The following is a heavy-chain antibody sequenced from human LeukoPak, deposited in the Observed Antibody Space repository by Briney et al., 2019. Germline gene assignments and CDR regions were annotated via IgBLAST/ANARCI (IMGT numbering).Heavy chain of an antibody. V-gene: IGHV1-2*02. J-gene: IGHJ4*02. Sequence: ASVKVSCKASGYSFTDYYMHWVRQAPGQGLEWMGWINPYSGDTNYEQKFQGRVTMTRDTSISTAYMGLSSLRSDDTAVYYCVSGNYFDYWGQGTLVTVSS. CDR3: VSGNYFDY. CDR1: GYSFTDYY. CDR2: INPYSGDT. D-gene: IGHD2-15*01.